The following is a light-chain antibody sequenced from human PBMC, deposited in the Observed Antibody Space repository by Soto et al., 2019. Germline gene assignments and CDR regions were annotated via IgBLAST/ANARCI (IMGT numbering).Light chain of an antibody. V-gene: IGLV2-14*01. CDR3: SSYTSTSTYV. CDR2: EVN. Sequence: QSALTQPASVSGSPGQSITISCTGTSSDVGGYNYVSWYQQHPGKAPKLMIYEVNNRPSGVSNRFSGSKSGSTASLTISGLQTGDEADYYCSSYTSTSTYVFGTGTKVTVL. CDR1: SSDVGGYNY. J-gene: IGLJ1*01.